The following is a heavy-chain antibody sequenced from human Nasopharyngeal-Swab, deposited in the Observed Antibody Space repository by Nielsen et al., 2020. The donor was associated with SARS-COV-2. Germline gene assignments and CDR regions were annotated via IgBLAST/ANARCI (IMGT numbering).Heavy chain of an antibody. V-gene: IGHV3-21*05. CDR3: ARAGGAAGAMDV. D-gene: IGHD6-13*01. CDR1: GFTFSGYS. J-gene: IGHJ6*02. CDR2: ISSSSSYI. Sequence: GESLKISCAASGFTFSGYSMNWVRQASGKGLEWVSYISSSSSYIYYADSVKGRFTISRDNAKNSLYLQMNSLRAEDTAVYYCARAGGAAGAMDVWGQGTTVTVSS.